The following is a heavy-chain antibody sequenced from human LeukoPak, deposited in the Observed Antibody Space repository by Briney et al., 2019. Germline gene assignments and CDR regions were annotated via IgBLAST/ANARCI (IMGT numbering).Heavy chain of an antibody. J-gene: IGHJ2*01. CDR2: IYTSGST. Sequence: PSETLSLTCTVSGGSISSGSYYWSWIRQPAGKGLEWIGRIYTSGSTNYNPSLKSRVTISVDTSKNQFSLKLSSVTAADTAVYYCARRPYGSSGYYPYWYFDLWGRGTLVTVSS. D-gene: IGHD3-22*01. CDR3: ARRPYGSSGYYPYWYFDL. CDR1: GGSISSGSYY. V-gene: IGHV4-61*02.